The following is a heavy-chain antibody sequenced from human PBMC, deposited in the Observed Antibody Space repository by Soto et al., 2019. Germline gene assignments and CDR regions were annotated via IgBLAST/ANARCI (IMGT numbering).Heavy chain of an antibody. V-gene: IGHV3-33*01. CDR1: GFTFSSYG. CDR3: ARDGDVNTGFGKDY. Sequence: GGSLRLSCAASGFTFSSYGMHWVRQAPGKGLEWVAFIWHDGGNKFYAESVKGRFTISRDNSKNTLYLQMTSLSAEDTAMYYCARDGDVNTGFGKDYWGQGTLVTVSS. D-gene: IGHD3-16*01. CDR2: IWHDGGNK. J-gene: IGHJ4*02.